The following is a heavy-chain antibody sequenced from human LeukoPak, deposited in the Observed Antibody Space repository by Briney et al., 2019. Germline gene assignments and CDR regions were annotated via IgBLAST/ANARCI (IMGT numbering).Heavy chain of an antibody. Sequence: GGSLRLSCAASGFTFSSYGMSWVRQAPGKGLEWVSAISGSGGSTYYADSVKGRFTISRDNSKNTLYLQMNSLRAEDTAVYYCANYGSGSYYNQYYYYMDVWGKGTTVTISS. CDR1: GFTFSSYG. J-gene: IGHJ6*03. V-gene: IGHV3-23*01. CDR2: ISGSGGST. D-gene: IGHD3-10*01. CDR3: ANYGSGSYYNQYYYYMDV.